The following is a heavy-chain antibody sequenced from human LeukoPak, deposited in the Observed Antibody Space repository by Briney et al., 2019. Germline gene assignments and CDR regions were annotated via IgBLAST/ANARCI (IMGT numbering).Heavy chain of an antibody. CDR3: TSRGFRLPLDAFDV. J-gene: IGHJ3*01. CDR1: GGPVTRSAYY. V-gene: IGHV4-39*01. Sequence: PSETLSLTYSVSGGPVTRSAYYWVWVRQSPGTGLEWLGSVYGNGDTYYNPSFESRVTIAIETSKNQFSLKMTSVTAADTAVYFCTSRGFRLPLDAFDVWGQGTRVAVSS. CDR2: VYGNGDT.